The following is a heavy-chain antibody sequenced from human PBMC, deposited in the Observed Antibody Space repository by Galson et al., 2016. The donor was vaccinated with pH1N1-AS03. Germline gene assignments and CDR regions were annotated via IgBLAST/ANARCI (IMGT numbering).Heavy chain of an antibody. J-gene: IGHJ4*02. V-gene: IGHV1-3*01. D-gene: IGHD5-18*01. CDR2: ISPGNGNT. Sequence: SVKVSCKASGYNFINYAIHWVRQAPGQSLEWMGRISPGNGNTQFSQKFQGKVTLTRDTSATTAYMELSSLRSEDTAVYYCATLYTYGFTPFDYWGQGTLVTVSS. CDR1: GYNFINYA. CDR3: ATLYTYGFTPFDY.